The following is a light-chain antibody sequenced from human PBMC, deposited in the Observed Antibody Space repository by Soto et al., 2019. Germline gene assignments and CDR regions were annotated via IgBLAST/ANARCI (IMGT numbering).Light chain of an antibody. CDR3: QQSSNWPSQST. CDR2: DAS. J-gene: IGKJ5*01. V-gene: IGKV3-11*01. CDR1: QSVPRN. Sequence: EIVMTQSPGTLSVSPGERATLSCRASQSVPRNLAWYQQRPGQAPRLLIYDASSRATGIPDRFSGSGSGTDFILTISILQPEDFAGYYCQQSSNWPSQSTFGQGTRLEIK.